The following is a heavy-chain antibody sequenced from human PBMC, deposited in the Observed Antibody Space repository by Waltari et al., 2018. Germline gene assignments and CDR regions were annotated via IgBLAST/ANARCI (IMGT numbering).Heavy chain of an antibody. V-gene: IGHV1-18*01. D-gene: IGHD4-17*01. Sequence: QVQLVQSGAEVKKPGASVKVSCKASGYPFTSYGISWVRQAPGQGLEWMGWISAYNGNTNYAQKLQGRVTMTTDTSTSTAYMELRSLRSDDTAVYYCARVASNYGGNSDYYYGMDVWGQGTTVTVSS. CDR2: ISAYNGNT. J-gene: IGHJ6*02. CDR3: ARVASNYGGNSDYYYGMDV. CDR1: GYPFTSYG.